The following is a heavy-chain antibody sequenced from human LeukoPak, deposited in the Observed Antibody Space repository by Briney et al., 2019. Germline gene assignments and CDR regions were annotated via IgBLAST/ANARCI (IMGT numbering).Heavy chain of an antibody. D-gene: IGHD5-24*01. CDR1: GCTFSSYW. Sequence: PGGSLRLSCAATGCTFSSYWMHWVRQAPGKGLVWVSRINSDGSSTSYADSVKGRFTISRDNAKNTLYLQMNSLRAEDTAVYYCAREMATITSDYWGQGTLVTVSS. CDR2: INSDGSST. J-gene: IGHJ4*02. V-gene: IGHV3-74*01. CDR3: AREMATITSDY.